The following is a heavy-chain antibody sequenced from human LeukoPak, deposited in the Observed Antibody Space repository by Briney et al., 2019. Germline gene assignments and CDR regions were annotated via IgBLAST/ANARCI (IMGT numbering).Heavy chain of an antibody. J-gene: IGHJ6*02. Sequence: GGSLRLSCAASGFTFSSYAMHWVRQAPGKGLEYVSAISSNGGSTYYANSVKGRFTISGDNSKNTLYLQMGSLRAEDMAVYYCARDPGGSSNYYYYGMDVWGQGTTVTVSS. V-gene: IGHV3-64*01. CDR1: GFTFSSYA. CDR3: ARDPGGSSNYYYYGMDV. CDR2: ISSNGGST. D-gene: IGHD1-26*01.